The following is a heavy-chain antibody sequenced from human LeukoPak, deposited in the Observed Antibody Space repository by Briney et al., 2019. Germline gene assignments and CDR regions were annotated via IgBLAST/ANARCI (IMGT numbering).Heavy chain of an antibody. CDR1: GGSISSSSDY. V-gene: IGHV4-39*01. J-gene: IGHJ4*02. D-gene: IGHD3-3*01. Sequence: SETLSLTCTVSGGSISSSSDYWGWIRQPPGKGMEWIGSIYYSGSIYYSPSLKSRVTISVDTSKNQFSLKLSSVTAADTAVYYCASGNDPNFWSGYPAYFDYWGQGTLVTVSS. CDR2: IYYSGSI. CDR3: ASGNDPNFWSGYPAYFDY.